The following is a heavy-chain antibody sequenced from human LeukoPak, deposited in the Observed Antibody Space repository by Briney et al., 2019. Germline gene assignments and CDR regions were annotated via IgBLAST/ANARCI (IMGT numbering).Heavy chain of an antibody. Sequence: SQTLSLTCTVSGGSISSGSYYWSWIRQPAGKGLEWIGRIYTSGSTNYNPSLKSRVTISVDTSKNQFSLRLSSVTAADTAVYYCARGYGGNPPANYWGQGTLVTVSS. J-gene: IGHJ4*02. CDR2: IYTSGST. CDR1: GGSISSGSYY. V-gene: IGHV4-61*02. D-gene: IGHD4-23*01. CDR3: ARGYGGNPPANY.